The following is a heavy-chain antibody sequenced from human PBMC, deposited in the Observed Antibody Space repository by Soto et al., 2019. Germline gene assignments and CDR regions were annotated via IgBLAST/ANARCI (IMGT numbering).Heavy chain of an antibody. V-gene: IGHV4-30-4*08. CDR3: ARAKYCISTSCANILDV. D-gene: IGHD2-2*01. CDR2: IYYSGST. J-gene: IGHJ6*02. Sequence: QVQLQESGPGLVKPSQTLSLTCAVSGASISSGDDYWSWIRQPPGKGLEWIGYIYYSGSTYYNPSLKIRLTISVDTSKNQLSLKLSSVTAADTAVYYCARAKYCISTSCANILDVWGQGTTVTVSS. CDR1: GASISSGDDY.